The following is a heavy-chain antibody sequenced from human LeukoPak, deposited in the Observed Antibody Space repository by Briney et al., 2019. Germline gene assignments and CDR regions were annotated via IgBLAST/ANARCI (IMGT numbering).Heavy chain of an antibody. CDR1: GFTFSNFG. V-gene: IGHV3-21*01. Sequence: KPGGSLRLSCAASGFTFSNFGINWVRQAPGKGLEWVSSISSSSSYISYADSVKGRFTISRDNAKNSLDLQMNSLRDEDTAVYYCAIDRYSSGWYTFDYWGQGTLVTVSS. CDR2: ISSSSSYI. J-gene: IGHJ4*02. D-gene: IGHD6-19*01. CDR3: AIDRYSSGWYTFDY.